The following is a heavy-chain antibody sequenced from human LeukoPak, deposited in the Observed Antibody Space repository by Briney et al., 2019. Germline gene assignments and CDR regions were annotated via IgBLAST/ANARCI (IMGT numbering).Heavy chain of an antibody. Sequence: SQTLPLTCAISGDSVSSNSAAWNWIRQSPSRGLEWLGRTYYRSKWYNDYAVSVKSRITINPDTPKNQFSLQLNSVTPEDTAVYYCAREDCSGGSCYGGFDYWGQGTLVTVSS. CDR1: GDSVSSNSAA. D-gene: IGHD2-15*01. J-gene: IGHJ4*02. CDR2: TYYRSKWYN. CDR3: AREDCSGGSCYGGFDY. V-gene: IGHV6-1*01.